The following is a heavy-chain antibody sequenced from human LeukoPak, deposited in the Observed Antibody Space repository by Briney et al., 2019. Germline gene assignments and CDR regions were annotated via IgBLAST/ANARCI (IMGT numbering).Heavy chain of an antibody. Sequence: ASVKVSCKASGYTFTGNNIHWVRQAPGQGLECMGWIRPNSGDTNYARKFRGRVTMTRDTSSSTAYMELSGLRSDDTAVYYCARAYNSAYGGQFFDSWGQGTLVAVSS. CDR3: ARAYNSAYGGQFFDS. CDR2: IRPNSGDT. V-gene: IGHV1-2*02. D-gene: IGHD5-18*01. CDR1: GYTFTGNN. J-gene: IGHJ4*02.